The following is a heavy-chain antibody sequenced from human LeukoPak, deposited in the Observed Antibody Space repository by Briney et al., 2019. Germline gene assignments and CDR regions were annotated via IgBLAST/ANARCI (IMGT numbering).Heavy chain of an antibody. Sequence: GGSLRLSCAASGFTFSSYAMSWVRQAPGKGLEWVSAISGSGGSTYYADSVKGRFTISRDNAKNSLYLQMNSLRAEDTAVYYCSTLYYYYGMDVWGQGTTVTVSS. V-gene: IGHV3-23*01. CDR3: STLYYYYGMDV. CDR2: ISGSGGST. J-gene: IGHJ6*02. CDR1: GFTFSSYA.